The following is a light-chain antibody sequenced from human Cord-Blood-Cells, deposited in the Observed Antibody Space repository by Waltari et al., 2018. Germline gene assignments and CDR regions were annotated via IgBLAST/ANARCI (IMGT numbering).Light chain of an antibody. CDR2: AAS. V-gene: IGKV1-9*01. Sequence: DIQLTQSPSFLSASVGDRVTITCRASQGISSYLDWYQQKPGKAPKLLIYAASTLQSGVPSRFSGSESGTEFTLTISSLQPEDFATYYCQQLNSYPLTFGGGTKVEIK. CDR1: QGISSY. J-gene: IGKJ4*01. CDR3: QQLNSYPLT.